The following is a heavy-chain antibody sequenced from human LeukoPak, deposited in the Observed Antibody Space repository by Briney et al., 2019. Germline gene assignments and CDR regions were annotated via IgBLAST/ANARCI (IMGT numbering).Heavy chain of an antibody. J-gene: IGHJ4*02. CDR1: AYTFTDSY. V-gene: IGHV1-2*02. Sequence: GASVNVSCKASAYTFTDSYMHWVRQAPGQGLEYLAWINLKSGDTKYAQKFQGRVSMTRDTSIYTAYMDLRSLTSDDTAVYYCAREGRHCGGDCYSFDSWGQGTLVTVSS. CDR2: INLKSGDT. CDR3: AREGRHCGGDCYSFDS. D-gene: IGHD2-21*02.